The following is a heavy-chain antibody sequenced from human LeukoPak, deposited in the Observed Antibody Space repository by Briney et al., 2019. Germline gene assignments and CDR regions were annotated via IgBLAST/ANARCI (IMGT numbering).Heavy chain of an antibody. V-gene: IGHV1-2*02. CDR2: INPNNGGT. CDR3: ARDRGGGSGTYYILY. Sequence: ASVKVSCKASGYTFTGYYMHWVRQAPGQGLEWLGWINPNNGGTNYAQKFQGRVTMTRDTSISTAYMELSSLRSDDTAVYYCARDRGGGSGTYYILYWGLGSLVAVSS. CDR1: GYTFTGYY. J-gene: IGHJ4*02. D-gene: IGHD3-10*01.